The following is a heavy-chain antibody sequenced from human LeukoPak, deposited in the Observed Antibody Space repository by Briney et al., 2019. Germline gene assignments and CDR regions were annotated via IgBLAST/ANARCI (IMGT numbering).Heavy chain of an antibody. CDR2: FDPEDGET. CDR1: GYTLTELS. J-gene: IGHJ4*02. CDR3: ATLGGYSASFDY. Sequence: ASVKVSCKVSGYTLTELSVHWVRQAPGKGLEWMGGFDPEDGETIYAQKFQGRVTMTEDTSTDTAYMELSSLRSEDTAVYYCATLGGYSASFDYWGQGTLVTVSS. D-gene: IGHD4-11*01. V-gene: IGHV1-24*01.